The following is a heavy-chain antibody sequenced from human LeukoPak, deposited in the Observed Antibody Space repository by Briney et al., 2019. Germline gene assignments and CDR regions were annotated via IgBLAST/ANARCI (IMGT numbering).Heavy chain of an antibody. D-gene: IGHD3-16*01. J-gene: IGHJ4*02. V-gene: IGHV4-59*01. Sequence: GSLRLSCAASGITFSSYAMSWVRQPPGKGLEWIGYIYYSGSTNYNPSLKSRVTISVDTSKNQFSLKLSSVTAADTAVYYCARVSGEQLFDYWGQGTLVTVSS. CDR3: ARVSGEQLFDY. CDR2: IYYSGST. CDR1: GITFSSYA.